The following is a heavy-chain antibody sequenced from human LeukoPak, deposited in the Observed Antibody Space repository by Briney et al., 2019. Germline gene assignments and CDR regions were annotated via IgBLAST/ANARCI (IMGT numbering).Heavy chain of an antibody. CDR1: GFTFDDYG. J-gene: IGHJ6*04. CDR2: INWNGGST. CDR3: AELGITMIGGV. Sequence: GGSLRLSCAASGFTFDDYGMSWVRQAPGKGLEWVSGINWNGGSTGYADSLKGRFTISRDNAKNSLYLQMNSLRAEDTAVYYCAELGITMIGGVWGKGTTVTISS. V-gene: IGHV3-20*04. D-gene: IGHD3-10*02.